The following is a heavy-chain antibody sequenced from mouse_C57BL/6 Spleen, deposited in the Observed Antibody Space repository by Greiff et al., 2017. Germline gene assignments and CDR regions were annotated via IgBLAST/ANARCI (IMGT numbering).Heavy chain of an antibody. CDR2: IWTGGGT. CDR1: GFSLTSYA. J-gene: IGHJ1*03. D-gene: IGHD1-1*01. Sequence: VHLVESGPGLVAPSQSLSITCTVSGFSLTSYAISWVRQPPGKGLEWLGVIWTGGGTNYNSALKSRLSISKDNSKSQVFLKMNSLQTDDTARYYCARDYGSSYVHWYFDVWGTGTTVTVSS. V-gene: IGHV2-9-1*01. CDR3: ARDYGSSYVHWYFDV.